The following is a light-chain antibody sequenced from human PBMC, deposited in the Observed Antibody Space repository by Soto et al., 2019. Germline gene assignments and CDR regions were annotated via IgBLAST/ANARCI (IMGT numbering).Light chain of an antibody. CDR1: QRINKW. CDR3: QQVNNYPLT. V-gene: IGKV1-5*01. CDR2: DAS. J-gene: IGKJ4*01. Sequence: DIQMTQSPSTLSASIGDRVTITCRASQRINKWLAWHQQKPGKAPKLLIYDASSLQSGVPPRFSGSGSGTEFTLTIRSLQPDDIATYYCQQVNNYPLTFGGGTKVDIK.